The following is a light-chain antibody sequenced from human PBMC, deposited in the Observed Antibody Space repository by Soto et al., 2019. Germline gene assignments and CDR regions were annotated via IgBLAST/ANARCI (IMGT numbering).Light chain of an antibody. Sequence: EIVMTQSPATLSVSPGERATLSCRASQSVNSNLAWYQQKPGQAPRLLIYGASTRATGIPARFSGSGSGTEFTLTISSLQSEDFAVYYCQQYNNWPTWTFGQGTQVESK. V-gene: IGKV3-15*01. CDR2: GAS. CDR3: QQYNNWPTWT. CDR1: QSVNSN. J-gene: IGKJ1*01.